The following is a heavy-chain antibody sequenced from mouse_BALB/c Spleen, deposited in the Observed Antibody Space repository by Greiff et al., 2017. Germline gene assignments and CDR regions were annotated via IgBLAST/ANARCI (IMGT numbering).Heavy chain of an antibody. CDR1: GYTFTSYT. J-gene: IGHJ3*01. CDR3: ARAEYGSRSWFAC. CDR2: INPSSGYT. V-gene: IGHV1-4*01. D-gene: IGHD1-1*01. Sequence: QVQLQQSGAELARPGASVKMSCKASGYTFTSYTMHWVKQRPGQGLEWIGYINPSSGYTNYNQKFKSKATLTVDKSSSTAYMQLSSLTSEDSAVYYCARAEYGSRSWFACWGERALGTVSA.